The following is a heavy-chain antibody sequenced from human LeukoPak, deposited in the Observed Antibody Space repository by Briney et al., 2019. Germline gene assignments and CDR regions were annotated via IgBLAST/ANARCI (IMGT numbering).Heavy chain of an antibody. V-gene: IGHV1-3*01. CDR3: ARIGPGYCSSTSCQLDAPEDY. CDR1: GYTFTSYA. CDR2: INAGNGNT. Sequence: ASVKVSCKASGYTFTSYAMHWVRQAPGQRLEWMGWINAGNGNTKYSQKFQGRVTITRDTSASTAYMELSSLRSEDTAVYYCARIGPGYCSSTSCQLDAPEDYWGQGTLVTVSS. D-gene: IGHD2-2*01. J-gene: IGHJ4*02.